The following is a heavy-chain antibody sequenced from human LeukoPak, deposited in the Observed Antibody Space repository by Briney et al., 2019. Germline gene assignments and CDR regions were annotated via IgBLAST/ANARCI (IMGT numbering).Heavy chain of an antibody. V-gene: IGHV1-18*01. Sequence: ASVKVSCKASGYTFTSYGISGVRQAPGQGLEWMGWISAYNGNTNYAQKLQGRVTMTTGTSTSTAYMELRSLRSDDTGVYYCDRGWRRKAARGPAWYNWFDPWGQGTLVTVSS. J-gene: IGHJ5*02. D-gene: IGHD6-6*01. CDR2: ISAYNGNT. CDR3: DRGWRRKAARGPAWYNWFDP. CDR1: GYTFTSYG.